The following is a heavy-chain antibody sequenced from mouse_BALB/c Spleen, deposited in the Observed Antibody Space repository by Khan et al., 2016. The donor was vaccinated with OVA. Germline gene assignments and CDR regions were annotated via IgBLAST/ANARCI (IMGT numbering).Heavy chain of an antibody. Sequence: VQLQQSGAELAKPGASVKMSCKASGYTFTAYWIHWVKQRPGQGLEWIGYIDPSTGYTEYNQKFKDKATLTTDKSSSTAYMQLSSLTSEDAAVYYCARRGRYGIFAYWGQGTLVTVSA. D-gene: IGHD2-1*01. V-gene: IGHV1-7*01. J-gene: IGHJ3*01. CDR1: GYTFTAYW. CDR3: ARRGRYGIFAY. CDR2: IDPSTGYT.